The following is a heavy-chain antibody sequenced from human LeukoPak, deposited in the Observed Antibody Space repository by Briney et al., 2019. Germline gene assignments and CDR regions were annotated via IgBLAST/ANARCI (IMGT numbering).Heavy chain of an antibody. D-gene: IGHD3-22*01. CDR3: ARDLTHYYDSSGYAWFDS. Sequence: SETLSLACTVSGGSISSHYWSWIRQPPGKGLEWIGYIYYSGSTNYNPSLKSRVTISVDTSKNQFSLKLSSVTAADTAVYYCARDLTHYYDSSGYAWFDSWGQGTLVTVSS. V-gene: IGHV4-59*11. CDR2: IYYSGST. CDR1: GGSISSHY. J-gene: IGHJ5*01.